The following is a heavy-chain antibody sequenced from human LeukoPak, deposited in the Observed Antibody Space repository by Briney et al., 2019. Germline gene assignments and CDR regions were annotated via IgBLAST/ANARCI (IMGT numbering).Heavy chain of an antibody. CDR1: GFTFSSYN. CDR2: ISSSSSYI. J-gene: IGHJ3*01. CDR3: ARDRAYYYDSSGYHLL. V-gene: IGHV3-21*01. Sequence: PGGSLRLSCAASGFTFSSYNMNWVRQAPGKGLEWVSSISSSSSYIYYADSVKGRFTISRDNAKNSLYLQMNSLRAEDTAVYYCARDRAYYYDSSGYHLLWGQGTMVTASS. D-gene: IGHD3-22*01.